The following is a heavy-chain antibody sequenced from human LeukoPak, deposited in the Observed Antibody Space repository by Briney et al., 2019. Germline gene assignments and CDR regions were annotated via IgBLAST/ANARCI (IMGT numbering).Heavy chain of an antibody. CDR2: IDSSGTVR. Sequence: GGSLRLSYAASGFTFSNFDMIWVRQAPGKGLEWLSYIDSSGTVRYYADSVNRRFTISRDNAENSLHLQMGSLRAEDTAVYYCARETRGGTYRYNFLDYWGLGTLVTVSS. V-gene: IGHV3-48*03. CDR3: ARETRGGTYRYNFLDY. CDR1: GFTFSNFD. J-gene: IGHJ4*02. D-gene: IGHD3-16*02.